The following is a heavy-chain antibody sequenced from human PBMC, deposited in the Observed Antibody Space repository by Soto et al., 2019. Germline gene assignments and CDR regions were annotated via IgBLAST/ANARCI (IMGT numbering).Heavy chain of an antibody. D-gene: IGHD3-10*01. V-gene: IGHV4-34*01. CDR2: INHSGST. J-gene: IGHJ4*02. CDR1: GVSISSYY. CDR3: ARGSHLAITMVRGVREARFDY. Sequence: SETLSLTCTVSGVSISSYYWSWIRQPPGKGLEWIGEINHSGSTNYNPSLKSRVTISVDTSKNQFSLKLSSVTAADTAVYYCARGSHLAITMVRGVREARFDYWGQGTLVTVSS.